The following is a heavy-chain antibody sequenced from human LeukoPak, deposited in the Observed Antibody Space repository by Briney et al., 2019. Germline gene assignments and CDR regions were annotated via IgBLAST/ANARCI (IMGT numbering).Heavy chain of an antibody. CDR2: IYYSGST. CDR3: ARGAARGRVDYMDV. CDR1: GGSISSSSYY. J-gene: IGHJ6*03. V-gene: IGHV4-39*07. D-gene: IGHD5-18*01. Sequence: PSETLSLTCTVSGGSISSSSYYWGWIRQPPGKGLEWIGSIYYSGSTYYNPSLKSRVTISVDTSKNQFSLKLSSVTAADTAVYYCARGAARGRVDYMDVWGKGTTVTVS.